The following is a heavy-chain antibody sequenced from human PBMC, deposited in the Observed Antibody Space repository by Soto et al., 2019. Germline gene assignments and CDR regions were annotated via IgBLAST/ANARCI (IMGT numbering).Heavy chain of an antibody. D-gene: IGHD2-8*01. J-gene: IGHJ4*02. CDR2: IRNRGQSHIA. Sequence: EVQLVESGGGLVQPGGSLRLSCAASGFTFNTYSMNWVRQAPGKGLEWIGRIRNRGQSHIADYAASVKGRFTMSRDDSANSLHLQMNSLKTEDTAVYYCARDTNTALDYWGQGTLVTVSS. V-gene: IGHV3-72*01. CDR3: ARDTNTALDY. CDR1: GFTFNTYS.